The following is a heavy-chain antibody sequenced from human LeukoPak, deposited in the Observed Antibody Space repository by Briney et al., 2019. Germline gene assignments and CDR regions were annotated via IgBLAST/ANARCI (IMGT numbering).Heavy chain of an antibody. J-gene: IGHJ4*02. CDR3: ARDNPPDY. CDR1: VFTFSSSW. CDR2: IKQDGSEK. Sequence: AGGSLRLSCVASVFTFSSSWMSWVRQAPWKGLEWVANIKQDGSEKSYVESVRGRFTISRDNAKNSLYLQLNSLRAEDTALYYCARDNPPDYWGQGTLVTVSS. V-gene: IGHV3-7*03.